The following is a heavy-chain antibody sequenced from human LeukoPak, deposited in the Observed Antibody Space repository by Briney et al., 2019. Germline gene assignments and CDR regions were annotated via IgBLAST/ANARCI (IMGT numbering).Heavy chain of an antibody. D-gene: IGHD1-1*01. V-gene: IGHV3-21*01. CDR2: ISSSSSYI. CDR3: ARDGIPVGTSGLFDY. Sequence: GGSLRLSCVVSGISLSNYAMTWVRQAPGKGLEWVSSISSSSSYIYYADSVKGRFTISRDNAKNSLYLQMNSLRAEDTAVYYCARDGIPVGTSGLFDYWGQGTLVTVSS. J-gene: IGHJ4*02. CDR1: GISLSNYA.